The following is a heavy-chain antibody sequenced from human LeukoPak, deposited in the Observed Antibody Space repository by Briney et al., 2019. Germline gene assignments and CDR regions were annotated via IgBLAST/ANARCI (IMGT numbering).Heavy chain of an antibody. D-gene: IGHD2-15*01. J-gene: IGHJ4*02. CDR2: ISWSSGSI. Sequence: GGSLRLSCAASGFTFDDYAMHWVRQAPGKGLEWVSGISWSSGSIGYADSVKGRFTISRDNAKNSLYPQMNSLRAEDTALYYCARRGGGIRPEDYWGQGTLVTVSS. V-gene: IGHV3-9*01. CDR1: GFTFDDYA. CDR3: ARRGGGIRPEDY.